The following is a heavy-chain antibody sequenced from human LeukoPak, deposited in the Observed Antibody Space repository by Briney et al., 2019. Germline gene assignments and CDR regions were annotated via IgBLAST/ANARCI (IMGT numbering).Heavy chain of an antibody. D-gene: IGHD3-16*01. CDR1: GLTFSSYS. J-gene: IGHJ4*02. Sequence: GGSLRLSCAASGLTFSSYSMNWVRQAPGQGLEWVSVISRESRNIFYADSVKGRLTVSRDNARSSLYLQMNSLRAEDTAVYYCATSPPGGAIENWGQGTLVTVCS. V-gene: IGHV3-21*06. CDR3: ATSPPGGAIEN. CDR2: ISRESRNI.